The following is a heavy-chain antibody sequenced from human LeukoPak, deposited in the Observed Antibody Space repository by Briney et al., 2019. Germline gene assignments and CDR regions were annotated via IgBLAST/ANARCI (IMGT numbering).Heavy chain of an antibody. V-gene: IGHV4-59*01. CDR1: GGSISSYY. CDR2: IYYSGST. CDR3: AREGDGYNYIGY. Sequence: SETLSLTCTVSGGSISSYYWSWIRQPPGKGLEWIGYIYYSGSTNYNPSLKSRVTISVDTSKTQFSLKLSSVTAADTAVYYCAREGDGYNYIGYWGQGTLVTVSS. D-gene: IGHD5-24*01. J-gene: IGHJ4*02.